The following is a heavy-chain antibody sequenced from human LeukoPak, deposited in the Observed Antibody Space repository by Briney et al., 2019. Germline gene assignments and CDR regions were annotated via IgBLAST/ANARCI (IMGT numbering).Heavy chain of an antibody. D-gene: IGHD5-18*01. CDR3: ARGYSYGSLTYDY. Sequence: SETLSLTCTVSGGSISSNYWSWIRQPPGKGLEWIGYIYYSGSTNYNPSLKSRVTISVDTSKNQFSLKLSSVTAADTAAYYCARGYSYGSLTYDYWGQGTLVTVSS. CDR2: IYYSGST. CDR1: GGSISSNY. V-gene: IGHV4-59*01. J-gene: IGHJ4*02.